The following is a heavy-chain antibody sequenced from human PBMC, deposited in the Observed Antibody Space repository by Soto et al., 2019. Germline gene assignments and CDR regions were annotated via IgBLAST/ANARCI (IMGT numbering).Heavy chain of an antibody. J-gene: IGHJ4*02. CDR1: GFTFSNAW. Sequence: EVQLVESGGGLVKPGGSLRLSCAASGFTFSNAWMSWVRQAPGKGLEWVGRIKSKTDGGTTDYAAPVKGRFTISRDDSKNTLYLQMNSLKTEDTAVYYCTTVTNDIVVVPAAAHFDYWGQGTLVTVSS. D-gene: IGHD2-2*01. CDR3: TTVTNDIVVVPAAAHFDY. V-gene: IGHV3-15*01. CDR2: IKSKTDGGTT.